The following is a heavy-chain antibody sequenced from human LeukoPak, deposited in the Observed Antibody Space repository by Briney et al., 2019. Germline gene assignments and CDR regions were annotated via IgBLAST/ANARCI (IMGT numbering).Heavy chain of an antibody. V-gene: IGHV3-7*01. Sequence: GGSLRLSCAASGLTFSKYWMTWVRQAPGKGLEWVANIKEDGSEKYYVDSVKGRFTISRDNAKNSVYLQMNSLRAEDTAVYYCARGDATPAHYFYYFYMDVWGKGTTVTVSS. CDR3: ARGDATPAHYFYYFYMDV. CDR1: GLTFSKYW. J-gene: IGHJ6*03. CDR2: IKEDGSEK.